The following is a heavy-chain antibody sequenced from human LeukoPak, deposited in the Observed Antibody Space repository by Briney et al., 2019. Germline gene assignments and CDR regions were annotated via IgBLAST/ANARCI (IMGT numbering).Heavy chain of an antibody. J-gene: IGHJ6*03. CDR3: AREVGYYGSGGRGVPNYYYYYYMDV. D-gene: IGHD3-10*01. CDR2: IYPTGST. Sequence: KASETLSLTCTVSGGSISSSSYYWGWIRQPPGKGLEWIGNIYPTGSTYYNPSLKSRVTISVDTSKNQFSLKLSSVTAADTAVYYCAREVGYYGSGGRGVPNYYYYYYMDVWGKGTTVTISS. V-gene: IGHV4-39*07. CDR1: GGSISSSSYY.